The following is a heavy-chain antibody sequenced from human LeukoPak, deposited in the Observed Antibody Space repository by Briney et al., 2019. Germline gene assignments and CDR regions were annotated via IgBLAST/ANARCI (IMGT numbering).Heavy chain of an antibody. Sequence: PSETVSLTRTFCGAFDPHYYWRWIRPPRAKGLEWISYIHYSANSDYIPSLRSRVTTSLDTSKNQFSLNLISVTAADTAVYYCTRGHWGLQSWSQGTLVTVSS. CDR1: GAFDPHYY. D-gene: IGHD7-27*01. V-gene: IGHV4-59*02. CDR3: TRGHWGLQS. CDR2: IHYSANS. J-gene: IGHJ5*02.